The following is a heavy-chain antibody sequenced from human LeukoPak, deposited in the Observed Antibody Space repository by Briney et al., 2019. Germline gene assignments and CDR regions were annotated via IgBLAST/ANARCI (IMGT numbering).Heavy chain of an antibody. D-gene: IGHD5-12*01. V-gene: IGHV3-23*01. CDR3: ATPNSGYDPYYFDY. CDR2: ISGSGGST. J-gene: IGHJ4*02. Sequence: GGSLRLSCAASGFTFSSYATSWVRQAPGKGLEWVSAISGSGGSTYYADSVKGRFTISRDNSKNTLYLQMNSLGAEDTAVYYCATPNSGYDPYYFDYWGQGTLVTVSS. CDR1: GFTFSSYA.